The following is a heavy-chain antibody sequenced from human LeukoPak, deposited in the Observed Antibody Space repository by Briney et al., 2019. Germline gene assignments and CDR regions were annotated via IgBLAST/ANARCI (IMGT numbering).Heavy chain of an antibody. Sequence: ASVKVSCKASGYTFTSYGISWVRQAPGQGLEWMGWISAYNGNTNYAQKLQGRVTMTTDTSTSTAYMELRSLRSDDTAVYYCATSSEGGYSYGSDIDYWGQGTLVTVSS. CDR3: ATSSEGGYSYGSDIDY. D-gene: IGHD5-18*01. CDR2: ISAYNGNT. V-gene: IGHV1-18*01. J-gene: IGHJ4*02. CDR1: GYTFTSYG.